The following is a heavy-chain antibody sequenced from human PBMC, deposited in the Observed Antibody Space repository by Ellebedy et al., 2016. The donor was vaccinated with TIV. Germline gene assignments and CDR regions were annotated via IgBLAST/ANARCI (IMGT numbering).Heavy chain of an antibody. CDR2: ISHSGST. J-gene: IGHJ4*02. CDR3: AKSLHYSSSSFFDF. CDR1: GGSFSAYS. D-gene: IGHD6-6*01. V-gene: IGHV4-34*01. Sequence: SETLSLXCAVYGGSFSAYSWTWIRQPPGKGLEWIGEISHSGSTNYNPSLKSRVTISVDTSKNQFSLRLTSLTAADTAVYYCAKSLHYSSSSFFDFWGQGTRVTVSS.